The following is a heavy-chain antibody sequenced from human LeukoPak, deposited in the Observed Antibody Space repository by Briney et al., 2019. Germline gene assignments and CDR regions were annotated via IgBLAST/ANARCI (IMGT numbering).Heavy chain of an antibody. CDR1: GFTFSSYS. D-gene: IGHD2-15*01. Sequence: GGSLRLSCAASGFTFSSYSMNWVRQAPGKGLEWVSSISSSSSYIYYADSVKGRFTISRDNAKNSLYLQMNSLRAEDTAVYYCARGTCSGGSCYPYFDYWGQGTLVTVSS. J-gene: IGHJ4*02. CDR2: ISSSSSYI. V-gene: IGHV3-21*01. CDR3: ARGTCSGGSCYPYFDY.